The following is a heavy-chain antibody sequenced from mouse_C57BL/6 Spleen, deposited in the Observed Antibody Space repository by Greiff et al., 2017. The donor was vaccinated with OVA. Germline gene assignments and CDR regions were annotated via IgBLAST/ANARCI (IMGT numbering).Heavy chain of an antibody. J-gene: IGHJ2*01. CDR3: AEGGWLRY. CDR2: ISYDGSN. D-gene: IGHD2-3*01. V-gene: IGHV3-6*01. CDR1: GYSITSGYY. Sequence: EVQLQQSGPGLVQPSQSLSLTCSVTGYSITSGYYWNWIRQFPGNKLEWMGYISYDGSNNYNPSLKNRISITRDTSKNQFFLKLNSVTTEDTATYYCAEGGWLRYWGQGTTLTVSS.